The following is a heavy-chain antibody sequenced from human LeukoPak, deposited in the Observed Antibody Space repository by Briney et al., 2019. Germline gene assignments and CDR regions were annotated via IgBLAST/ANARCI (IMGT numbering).Heavy chain of an antibody. J-gene: IGHJ4*02. CDR1: GFTFDDYA. CDR2: ISWNSGSI. V-gene: IGHV3-9*01. D-gene: IGHD1-26*01. Sequence: GGSLRLSCAASGFTFDDYAMHWVRQAPGKGLEWVSGISWNSGSIGYADSVKGRFTISRDNAKNSLYLQMNSLRAEDTALYYCAKAAVGATGSPDYWGQGTLVTVSS. CDR3: AKAAVGATGSPDY.